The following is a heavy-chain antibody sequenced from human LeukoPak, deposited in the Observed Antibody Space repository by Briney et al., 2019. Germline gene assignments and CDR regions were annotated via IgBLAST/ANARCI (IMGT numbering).Heavy chain of an antibody. V-gene: IGHV3-7*01. J-gene: IGHJ5*02. CDR2: IKQDGSEK. CDR3: ANVDGFAS. Sequence: GGSLRLSCATSGFTFSTYWMSWVRQAPGKGLEWVANIKQDGSEKYYVDSVKGRFTISRDNAKNSLYLQMNSLRAEDTAVYDCANVDGFASSGQGTLFTVSS. D-gene: IGHD3-3*01. CDR1: GFTFSTYW.